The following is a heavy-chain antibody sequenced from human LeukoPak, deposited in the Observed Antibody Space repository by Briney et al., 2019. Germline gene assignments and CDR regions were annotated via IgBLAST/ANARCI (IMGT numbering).Heavy chain of an antibody. CDR2: ISGSGGST. Sequence: GGSLRLSCAASGFTFSSYAMSRVRQAPGKGLEWVSAISGSGGSTYYADSVKGRFTISRDNSKNTLYLQMNSLRAEDTAVYYCAKSGRTSCSTSCYYFDYWGQGSLVTVSS. D-gene: IGHD2-2*01. CDR1: GFTFSSYA. V-gene: IGHV3-23*01. CDR3: AKSGRTSCSTSCYYFDY. J-gene: IGHJ4*02.